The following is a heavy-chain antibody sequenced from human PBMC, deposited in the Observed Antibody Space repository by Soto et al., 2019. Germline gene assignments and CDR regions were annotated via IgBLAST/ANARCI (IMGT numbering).Heavy chain of an antibody. CDR1: GFTFSSYS. J-gene: IGHJ6*02. CDR2: ISSSRSTI. Sequence: EVQLVESGGGLVQPGGSLRLSCAASGFTFSSYSMNWVRQAPGKGLEWVSYISSSRSTIYYADSATGPFTISRDNAKNSLYLQMNSLRAEDTAVYYCARDAYGMHVWGQGTTVTFSS. CDR3: ARDAYGMHV. V-gene: IGHV3-48*01.